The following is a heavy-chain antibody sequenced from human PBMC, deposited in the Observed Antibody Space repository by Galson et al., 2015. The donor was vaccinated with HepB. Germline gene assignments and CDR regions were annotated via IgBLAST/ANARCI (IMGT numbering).Heavy chain of an antibody. CDR1: GFTFSSYA. CDR2: ISGSGGST. J-gene: IGHJ4*02. CDR3: AKDPIRGYCSGGSCWGY. V-gene: IGHV3-23*01. D-gene: IGHD2-15*01. Sequence: SLRLSCAASGFTFSSYAMSWVRQAPGKGLEWVSAISGSGGSTYYADSVKGRFTISRDNSKNTLYLQMNSLRAEDTAVYYCAKDPIRGYCSGGSCWGYWGQGTLVTVSS.